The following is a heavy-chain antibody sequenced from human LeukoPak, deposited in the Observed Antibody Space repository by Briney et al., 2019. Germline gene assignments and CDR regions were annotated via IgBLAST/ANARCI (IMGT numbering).Heavy chain of an antibody. CDR1: GYTFTRYY. V-gene: IGHV1-2*02. Sequence: ASVKVSCTASGYTFTRYYMHWVRQAPGQGLEWMGWINPNSGGTNYAQKFQGRVTMTRDTSISTAYMELSRLRSDDTAVYYCARGNALLWFRELFAGDWFDPWGQGTLVTVSS. CDR2: INPNSGGT. CDR3: ARGNALLWFRELFAGDWFDP. D-gene: IGHD3-10*01. J-gene: IGHJ5*02.